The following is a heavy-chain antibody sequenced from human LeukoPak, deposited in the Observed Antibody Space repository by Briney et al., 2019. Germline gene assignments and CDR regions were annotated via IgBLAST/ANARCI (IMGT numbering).Heavy chain of an antibody. CDR3: ARSPLGDSNYHYYYYYYMDV. J-gene: IGHJ6*03. CDR1: GGSVSTNNW. D-gene: IGHD4-11*01. Sequence: PSETLSLTCVVSGGSVSTNNWWSWVRQPPGKGLEWIGEIYHSGSTNYNPSLKSRVTISVDKSKNQFSLKLSSVTAADTAVYYCARSPLGDSNYHYYYYYYMDVWGKGTTVTVSS. CDR2: IYHSGST. V-gene: IGHV4-4*02.